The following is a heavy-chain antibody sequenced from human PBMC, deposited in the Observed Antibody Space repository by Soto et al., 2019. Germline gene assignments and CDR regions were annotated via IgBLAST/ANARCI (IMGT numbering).Heavy chain of an antibody. V-gene: IGHV4-31*03. CDR2: IYHSGTT. CDR1: GGSINSGVYY. Sequence: SETLSLTCTVSGGSINSGVYYWNWIRQHPGKGLEWIGYIYHSGTTYYNPSLRSRATISVDTSERQFSLNLGSVTAADTAVYYCARAGDYGDYSFAYWGQGTLVTVSS. J-gene: IGHJ4*02. D-gene: IGHD4-17*01. CDR3: ARAGDYGDYSFAY.